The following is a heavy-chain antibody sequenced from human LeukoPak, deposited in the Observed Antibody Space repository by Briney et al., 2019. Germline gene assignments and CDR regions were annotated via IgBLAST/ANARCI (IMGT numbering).Heavy chain of an antibody. Sequence: PGGSLRLSCAASGFTFSSYAMSWVRQAPGKGLEWVSAISGSGGSTYYADSVKGRFTISIDNSKNTLYLEMNSLRAEDTAIYYCAREAAEGGYCIGTTCHNLYRSMDVWGQGTTVTVFS. CDR1: GFTFSSYA. J-gene: IGHJ6*02. D-gene: IGHD2-2*01. V-gene: IGHV3-23*01. CDR2: ISGSGGST. CDR3: AREAAEGGYCIGTTCHNLYRSMDV.